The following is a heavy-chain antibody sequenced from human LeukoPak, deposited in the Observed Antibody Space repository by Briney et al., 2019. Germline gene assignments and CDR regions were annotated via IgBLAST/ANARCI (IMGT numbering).Heavy chain of an antibody. CDR3: AKDYYDSSGYYNDAFDM. CDR2: ISGRGGRT. D-gene: IGHD3-22*01. Sequence: GGSLRLSCAASGFTFSNYAMSWVRQAPGKGLEWVSAISGRGGRTYYADSVKGRFTISRDNSRNTLSLQMNSLRAEDTAVYYCAKDYYDSSGYYNDAFDMWGQGTMVTVSS. V-gene: IGHV3-23*01. CDR1: GFTFSNYA. J-gene: IGHJ3*02.